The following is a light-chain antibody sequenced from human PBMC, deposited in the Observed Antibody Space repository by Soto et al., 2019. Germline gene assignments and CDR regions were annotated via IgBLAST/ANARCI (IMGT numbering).Light chain of an antibody. Sequence: DIQMTQSPSSLSASVGDRVTITCRASQGTSTYLAWYQQIPGKVPKLLISAASTLQSGVPSRFSGSGSGTDFTLTISSLQPEDGATYYCQQYTNVPAFGGGTKVEIK. V-gene: IGKV1-27*01. J-gene: IGKJ4*01. CDR2: AAS. CDR1: QGTSTY. CDR3: QQYTNVPA.